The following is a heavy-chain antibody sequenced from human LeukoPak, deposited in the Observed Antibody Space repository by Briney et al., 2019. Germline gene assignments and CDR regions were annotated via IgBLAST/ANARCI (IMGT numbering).Heavy chain of an antibody. CDR2: IYYSGRT. J-gene: IGHJ3*02. Sequence: SETLSLTCTVSGGSLSSYYWSWVRQPPGKGLEWIGYIYYSGRTNYNPSLMSRVTISVETSKNQFSLKLSSVTAADTAVYYCARANIYGSVKGAFDIWGQGTMVTVSS. CDR1: GGSLSSYY. CDR3: ARANIYGSVKGAFDI. D-gene: IGHD3-10*01. V-gene: IGHV4-59*01.